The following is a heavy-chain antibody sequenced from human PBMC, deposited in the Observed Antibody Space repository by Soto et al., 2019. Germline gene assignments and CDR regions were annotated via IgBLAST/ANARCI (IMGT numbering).Heavy chain of an antibody. J-gene: IGHJ4*02. D-gene: IGHD4-17*01. CDR3: ARKDGYGDYFDY. Sequence: PSETLSLTCTVSGGSISSYYWSWIRQPPGKGLEWIGYIYYSGSTNYNPSLKSRVTISVDTFKNQFSLKLSSVTAADTAVYYCARKDGYGDYFDYWGQGTLVTVSS. V-gene: IGHV4-59*01. CDR2: IYYSGST. CDR1: GGSISSYY.